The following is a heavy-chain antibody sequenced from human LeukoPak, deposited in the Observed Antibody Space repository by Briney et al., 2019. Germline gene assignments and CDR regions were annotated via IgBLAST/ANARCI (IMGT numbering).Heavy chain of an antibody. D-gene: IGHD3-22*01. CDR1: GFTFSSYG. CDR2: IKQDGSEK. J-gene: IGHJ4*02. V-gene: IGHV3-7*01. CDR3: ARDSSGYFRSLAGIQITDY. Sequence: AGGSLRLSCAASGFTFSSYGMTWVRQAPGKGLEWVANIKQDGSEKYYVDSVKGRFTISRDNAKNSLYLQMNSLRAEDTAVYYCARDSSGYFRSLAGIQITDYWGQGTLVTVSS.